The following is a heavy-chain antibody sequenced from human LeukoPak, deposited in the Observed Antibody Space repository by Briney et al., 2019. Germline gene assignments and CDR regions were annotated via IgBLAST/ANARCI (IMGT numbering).Heavy chain of an antibody. CDR1: GFTFSSYA. J-gene: IGHJ4*02. CDR2: ISRNGGST. CDR3: VKDLRSDFMGVLSRYLSY. Sequence: GGSLRLSCAASGFTFSSYAMNWVRQAPGKGLEYVAAISRNGGSTYYADSVKGRFTISRDNSKSTLYLQMSSLRAEDTAVYLCVKDLRSDFMGVLSRYLSYWGQGTLVTVSS. V-gene: IGHV3-64D*09. D-gene: IGHD2/OR15-2a*01.